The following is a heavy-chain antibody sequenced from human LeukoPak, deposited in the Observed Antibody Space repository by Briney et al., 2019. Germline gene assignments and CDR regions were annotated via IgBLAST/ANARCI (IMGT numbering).Heavy chain of an antibody. CDR2: INPSGGST. V-gene: IGHV1-46*01. CDR3: ALITVDPTEDY. J-gene: IGHJ4*02. Sequence: ASVKVSCKASGYTSTSYYMHWVRQAPGQGLEWMGIINPSGGSTSYAQKFQGRVTMTRDTSTSTVYMELSSLRSEDTAVYYCALITVDPTEDYWGQGTLVTVSS. D-gene: IGHD3-10*01. CDR1: GYTSTSYY.